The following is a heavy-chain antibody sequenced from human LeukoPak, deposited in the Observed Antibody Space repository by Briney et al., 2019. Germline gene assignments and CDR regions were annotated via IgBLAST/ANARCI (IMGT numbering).Heavy chain of an antibody. D-gene: IGHD6-19*01. CDR1: GGSFSGYY. CDR3: AAGYSSGWYKKRGFDY. Sequence: SETLSLTCAVYGGSFSGYYWSWIRQPPGKGLEWIGEINHSGSTNYNPSLKSRVTISVDTSKNQFSLKLSSVTAADTAVYYCAAGYSSGWYKKRGFDYWGQGTLVTVSS. CDR2: INHSGST. V-gene: IGHV4-34*01. J-gene: IGHJ4*02.